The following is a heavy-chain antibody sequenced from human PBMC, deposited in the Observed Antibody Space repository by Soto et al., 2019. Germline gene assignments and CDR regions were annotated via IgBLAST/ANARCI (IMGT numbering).Heavy chain of an antibody. CDR1: GFTFSSYA. CDR3: EKDRVWGGATYYFDY. D-gene: IGHD1-26*01. CDR2: ISGSGGST. J-gene: IGHJ4*02. Sequence: EVQLLESGGGLVQPGGSLRLSCAASGFTFSSYAMSWVRQAPGKGLEWVSAISGSGGSTYYADSVKGRFTMSRDNSKNPLYPQMNSLRAEDTAVYYCEKDRVWGGATYYFDYWGQGTLVTVSS. V-gene: IGHV3-23*01.